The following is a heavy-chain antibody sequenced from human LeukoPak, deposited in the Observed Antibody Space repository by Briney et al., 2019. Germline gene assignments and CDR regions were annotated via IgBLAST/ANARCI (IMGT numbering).Heavy chain of an antibody. CDR2: ISSSSSYI. Sequence: PGGSLRLSCAASGFTFSSYSMNWVRQAPGKGLEWVSSISSSSSYIYYADSVKGRFTISRDNAKNSLYLQMNSLRAEDTAVYYCARNRIGDFWSDYWGQGTLVTVSS. V-gene: IGHV3-21*01. D-gene: IGHD3-3*01. CDR3: ARNRIGDFWSDY. J-gene: IGHJ4*02. CDR1: GFTFSSYS.